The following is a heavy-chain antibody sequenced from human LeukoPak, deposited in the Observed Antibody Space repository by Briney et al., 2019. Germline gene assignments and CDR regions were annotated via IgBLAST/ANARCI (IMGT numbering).Heavy chain of an antibody. CDR2: ISGSGGGT. J-gene: IGHJ4*02. CDR1: GFTFTSYA. Sequence: GGSLRLSCAASGFTFTSYAMSWVRQAPGKGLEWVSSISGSGGGTFYADSVKGRFTISRDNSKNTLYLQMNSLRVEDTAVYYCASSQEWLSYFDYWGQGTLVTVSS. CDR3: ASSQEWLSYFDY. D-gene: IGHD3-3*01. V-gene: IGHV3-23*01.